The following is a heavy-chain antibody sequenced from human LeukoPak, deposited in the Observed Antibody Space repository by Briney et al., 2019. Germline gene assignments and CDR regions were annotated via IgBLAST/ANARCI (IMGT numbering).Heavy chain of an antibody. D-gene: IGHD6-13*01. CDR1: GYTFTGYY. Sequence: ASVKVSCKASGYTFTGYYMHWVRQAPGQGLEWMGWMNPNSGNTGYAQKFQGRVTITRNTSISTAYMELSSLRSEDTAVYYCARIGPGSSSSPWGQGTLVTVSS. J-gene: IGHJ5*02. CDR2: MNPNSGNT. V-gene: IGHV1-8*03. CDR3: ARIGPGSSSSP.